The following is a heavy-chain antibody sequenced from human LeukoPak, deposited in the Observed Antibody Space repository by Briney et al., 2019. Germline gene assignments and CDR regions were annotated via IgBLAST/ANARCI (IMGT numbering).Heavy chain of an antibody. J-gene: IGHJ3*02. CDR3: ARARYTNSWYAVDI. D-gene: IGHD6-13*01. CDR1: SGSVSSYY. CDR2: IYHTGSN. V-gene: IGHV4-59*08. Sequence: SETLSLTCLVSSGSVSSYYWTWLRQPPGKGLEWIGYIYHTGSNNYSPSLKNRVTMYVDTSKNQLSLKLSSVTAADTAMYYCARARYTNSWYAVDIWGQGTMVTVSS.